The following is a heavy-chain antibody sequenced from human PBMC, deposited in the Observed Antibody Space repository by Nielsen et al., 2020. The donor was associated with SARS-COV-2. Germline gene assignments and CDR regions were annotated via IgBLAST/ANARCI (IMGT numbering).Heavy chain of an antibody. CDR1: GFTFSSYG. J-gene: IGHJ4*02. CDR3: ARDWCSAGSCYFGY. D-gene: IGHD2-15*01. V-gene: IGHV3-33*08. Sequence: GGSLRLSCAASGFTFSSYGMHWVRQAPGKGLEWVAIIWYDGSNKYYADSMKGRFTISRNNSKNTLYLQMNSLRAEDTAVYYCARDWCSAGSCYFGYWGQGTLVTVSS. CDR2: IWYDGSNK.